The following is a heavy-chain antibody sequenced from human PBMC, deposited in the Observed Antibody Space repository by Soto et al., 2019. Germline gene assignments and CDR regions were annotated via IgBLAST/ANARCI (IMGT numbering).Heavy chain of an antibody. Sequence: ASVKVSFKASGYTFTSYGISWLRQAPGQGLEWMGWISAYNGNTNYAQKLQGRVTMTTDTSTSTAYMELRSLRSDDTAVYYCARDLHYYDSSGYYYEAEYFQHWGQGTLVTVSS. CDR1: GYTFTSYG. CDR3: ARDLHYYDSSGYYYEAEYFQH. D-gene: IGHD3-22*01. CDR2: ISAYNGNT. J-gene: IGHJ1*01. V-gene: IGHV1-18*04.